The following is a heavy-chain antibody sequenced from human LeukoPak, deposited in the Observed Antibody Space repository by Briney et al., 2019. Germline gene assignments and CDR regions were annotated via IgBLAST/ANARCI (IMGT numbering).Heavy chain of an antibody. J-gene: IGHJ3*02. V-gene: IGHV1-69*05. CDR1: GGTFSSYA. D-gene: IGHD2-2*01. Sequence: SVKVSCKASGGTFSSYAISWVRPAPGQGLDWMGGIIPIFCTANYAQKFQGRVTITTDESTRKASMELSSLRSEDTAVYYCAGGTAPRYCSSTSCPAAAFDIWGQGTMVTVSS. CDR2: IIPIFCTA. CDR3: AGGTAPRYCSSTSCPAAAFDI.